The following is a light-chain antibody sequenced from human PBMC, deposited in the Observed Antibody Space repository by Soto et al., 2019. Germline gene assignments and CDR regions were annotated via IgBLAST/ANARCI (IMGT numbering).Light chain of an antibody. V-gene: IGKV3-15*01. CDR2: RAS. CDR3: QQYNNWPYT. CDR1: QHVSSN. Sequence: EIVMTQSPATLSVSPGGSATLSCSASQHVSSNFAWYRQKPGQAPTLLIYRASTRATGIPARFSGSGSGTEFTLPISSLQSEDFAVYYCQQYNNWPYTFGQGTKLEIK. J-gene: IGKJ2*01.